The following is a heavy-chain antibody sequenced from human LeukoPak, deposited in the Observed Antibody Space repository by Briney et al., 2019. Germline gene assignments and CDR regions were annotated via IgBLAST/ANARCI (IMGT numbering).Heavy chain of an antibody. D-gene: IGHD7-27*01. CDR2: TYYRSKWYN. CDR3: ARDLGLTGESNWFDP. V-gene: IGHV6-1*01. J-gene: IGHJ5*02. Sequence: SQTLSLTCAISGDSVSSNSAAWHWIRQSPSRGLEWLGSTYYRSKWYNDYAVSVKSRITINPDTSKNQFSLKLSSVTAADTAVYYCARDLGLTGESNWFDPWGQGTLVTVSS. CDR1: GDSVSSNSAA.